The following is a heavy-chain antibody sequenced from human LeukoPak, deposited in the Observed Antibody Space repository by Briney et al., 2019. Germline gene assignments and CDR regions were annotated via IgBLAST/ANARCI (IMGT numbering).Heavy chain of an antibody. CDR3: ARVVRGVVTSNWFDP. D-gene: IGHD2-21*02. Sequence: PSETLSLTCTVSGDSLNTYYWIWIRQTPGKELEWIGFVASSGTSNYNPSLKSRVSISIDTSKNQFSLALTSVTPADTAVYYCARVVRGVVTSNWFDPWGRGTLVSVSS. V-gene: IGHV4-59*01. J-gene: IGHJ5*02. CDR2: VASSGTS. CDR1: GDSLNTYY.